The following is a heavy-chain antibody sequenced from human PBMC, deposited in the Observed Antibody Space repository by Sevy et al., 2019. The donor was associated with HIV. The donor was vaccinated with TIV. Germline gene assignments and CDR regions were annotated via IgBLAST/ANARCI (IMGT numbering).Heavy chain of an antibody. V-gene: IGHV3-30*04. CDR3: ARERSWEFDY. D-gene: IGHD1-26*01. CDR2: ISYDGSNK. Sequence: GGSLRLSCAASGFTFSSYAMHWVRQGPGKGLEWVAVISYDGSNKYYADSVKGRFTISRDNSKNTLYLQMNSLRAEDTAVYYCARERSWEFDYWGQGTLVTVSS. J-gene: IGHJ4*02. CDR1: GFTFSSYA.